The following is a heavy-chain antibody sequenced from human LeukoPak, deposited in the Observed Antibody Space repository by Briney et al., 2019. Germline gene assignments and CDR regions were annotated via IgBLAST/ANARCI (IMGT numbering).Heavy chain of an antibody. CDR2: INPNSGGT. J-gene: IGHJ5*02. CDR1: GYTFTGYY. CDR3: ARDEEKVWIQLGFDP. Sequence: ASVKVSCKASGYTFTGYYMHWVRQAPGQGLEWMGWINPNSGGTNYAQKFQGRVTMTRDTSISTAYMELSRLRSDDTAVYYCARDEEKVWIQLGFDPWGQGTLVTVSS. V-gene: IGHV1-2*02. D-gene: IGHD5-18*01.